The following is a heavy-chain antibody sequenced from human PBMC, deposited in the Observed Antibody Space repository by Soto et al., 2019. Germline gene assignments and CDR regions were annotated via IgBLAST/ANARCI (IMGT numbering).Heavy chain of an antibody. Sequence: QLQLQESGSGLVKPSQTLSLTCAVSGGSISSGGYSWSWIRQPPGKGLEWIGYIYHSGSTYYNPSHKSRVTRSFYRSKNKFSLKMSSVTSADTAVYYFARAAGSGAVAFDYWSQVTLGTVSS. CDR3: ARAAGSGAVAFDY. J-gene: IGHJ4*02. CDR2: IYHSGST. CDR1: GGSISSGGYS. D-gene: IGHD6-19*01. V-gene: IGHV4-30-2*01.